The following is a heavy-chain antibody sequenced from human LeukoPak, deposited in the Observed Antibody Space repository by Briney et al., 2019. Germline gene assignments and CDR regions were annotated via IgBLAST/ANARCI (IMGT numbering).Heavy chain of an antibody. CDR1: GGSISNHY. J-gene: IGHJ3*02. V-gene: IGHV4-59*11. D-gene: IGHD2-21*01. Sequence: PSETLSLTCTVSGGSISNHYWSWIRQPPGKGLEWIGYIYYGGSTNYNPSLKSRLTMSVDASKNQFSLRMPSVTAADTAVYFCARGFSQIYYAFDIWGQGTMVTVSS. CDR2: IYYGGST. CDR3: ARGFSQIYYAFDI.